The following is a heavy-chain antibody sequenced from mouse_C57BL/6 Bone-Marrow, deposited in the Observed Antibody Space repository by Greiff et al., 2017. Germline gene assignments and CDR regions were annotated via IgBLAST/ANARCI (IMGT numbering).Heavy chain of an antibody. J-gene: IGHJ2*01. D-gene: IGHD2-4*01. Sequence: QVQLKQSGAELVKPGASVKLSCKASGYTFTSYWMQWVKQRPGQGLEWIGEIDPSDSYTNYNQKFKGKATLTVDTSSSTAYMQLSSLTSEDSAVYYCAREGLRQEAYFDYWGQGTTLTVSS. CDR3: AREGLRQEAYFDY. CDR1: GYTFTSYW. CDR2: IDPSDSYT. V-gene: IGHV1-50*01.